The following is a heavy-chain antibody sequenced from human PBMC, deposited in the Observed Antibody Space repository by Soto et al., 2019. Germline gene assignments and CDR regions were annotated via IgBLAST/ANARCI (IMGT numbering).Heavy chain of an antibody. J-gene: IGHJ4*02. V-gene: IGHV3-23*01. CDR3: AKERATTNAFDY. D-gene: IGHD1-1*01. CDR2: ITDNGVST. CDR1: GFTFSRDG. Sequence: GGSLRLSCAASGFTFSRDGMSWVRQAPGKGLEWVSLITDNGVSTYYADSVKGRFTISRDNTKNTLFLQMNSLRAEDTAVFYCAKERATTNAFDYWGQGALVTVSS.